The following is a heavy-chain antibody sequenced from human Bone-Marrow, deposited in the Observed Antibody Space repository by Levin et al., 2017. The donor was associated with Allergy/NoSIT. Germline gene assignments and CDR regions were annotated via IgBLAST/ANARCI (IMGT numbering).Heavy chain of an antibody. V-gene: IGHV3-74*01. J-gene: IGHJ4*02. Sequence: AGGSLRLSCVASGFTFRRYCMHLVRHAPGKGLVYISRINPDGSIKTYADSVKGRFTISRDNAKDTVYLQMTSLSAEDTAVYYCSKVGGYYIGDWGQGTLVTVSS. D-gene: IGHD3-16*01. CDR2: INPDGSIK. CDR1: GFTFRRYC. CDR3: SKVGGYYIGD.